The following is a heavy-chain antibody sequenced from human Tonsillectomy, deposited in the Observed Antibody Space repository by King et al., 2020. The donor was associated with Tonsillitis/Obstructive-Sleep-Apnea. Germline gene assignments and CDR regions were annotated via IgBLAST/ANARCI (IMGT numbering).Heavy chain of an antibody. CDR1: GGSISSYY. CDR2: IYYSGST. J-gene: IGHJ4*02. V-gene: IGHV4-59*01. D-gene: IGHD4-17*01. CDR3: ARATDGDYAYYFDY. Sequence: QLQESGPGLVKPSETLSLTCTVSGGSISSYYWSWIRQPPGKGLEWIGYIYYSGSTNYNPSLKSRVTISVDTSKNQFSLKLSAVTAADTAVYYCARATDGDYAYYFDYWGQGTLVTVSS.